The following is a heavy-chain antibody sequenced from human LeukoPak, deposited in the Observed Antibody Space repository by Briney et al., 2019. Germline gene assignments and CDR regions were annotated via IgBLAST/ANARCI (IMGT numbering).Heavy chain of an antibody. J-gene: IGHJ4*02. CDR3: ARYSGWEIFDY. CDR1: GFTFSSYG. V-gene: IGHV3-30*03. D-gene: IGHD6-19*01. Sequence: GGSLRLSCAASGFTFSSYGMHWVRQAPGKGLEWVAVISYDGSNKYYADSVKGRFTISRDNSKNTLYLQMNSLRAEDTAVYYCARYSGWEIFDYWGQGTLVTVSS. CDR2: ISYDGSNK.